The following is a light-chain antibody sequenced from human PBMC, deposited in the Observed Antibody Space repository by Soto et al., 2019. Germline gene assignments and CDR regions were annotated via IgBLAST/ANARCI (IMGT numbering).Light chain of an antibody. V-gene: IGLV2-8*01. CDR3: SSSAGIYHYLV. Sequence: QSALTQPPSASGSPGQSVTISCTGTSSDIGGYNSVSWYQQHPGKAPRLMIYEVNKRPSGVPDRFAGSKSGSTASLTVSGLQTEDEAFYYCSSSAGIYHYLVFGGGTKLTVL. CDR1: SSDIGGYNS. CDR2: EVN. J-gene: IGLJ3*02.